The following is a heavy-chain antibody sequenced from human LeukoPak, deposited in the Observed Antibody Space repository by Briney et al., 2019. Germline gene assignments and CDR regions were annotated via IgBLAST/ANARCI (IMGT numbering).Heavy chain of an antibody. CDR1: GYTLTELS. J-gene: IGHJ4*02. V-gene: IGHV1-24*01. Sequence: GASVKVSCKVSGYTLTELSMHWVRQAPGKGLEWMGGFDPEDGETIYAQKFQGRVTMTEDTSTDTAYMELSSLRSEDTAVYYCATPVARNYYVDYWGQGTLVTVSS. D-gene: IGHD5-12*01. CDR2: FDPEDGET. CDR3: ATPVARNYYVDY.